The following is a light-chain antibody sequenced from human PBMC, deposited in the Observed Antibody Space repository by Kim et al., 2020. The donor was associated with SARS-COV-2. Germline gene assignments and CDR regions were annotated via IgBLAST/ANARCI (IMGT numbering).Light chain of an antibody. Sequence: ASIGDSVIILCQASQDITKYLNLDPQKPGKAPKVLIYGASNLEPGAPSRFIGSGSGTDFSLTISSLQPEDIATYYCQQYDHIPLAFGGGTKVDIK. V-gene: IGKV1-33*01. CDR1: QDITKY. CDR3: QQYDHIPLA. J-gene: IGKJ4*01. CDR2: GAS.